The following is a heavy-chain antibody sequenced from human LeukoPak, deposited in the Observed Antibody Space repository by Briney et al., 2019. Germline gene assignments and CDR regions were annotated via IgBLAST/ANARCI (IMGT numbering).Heavy chain of an antibody. CDR1: DGSISSSNYY. CDR3: ARAIVDTAMALRP. V-gene: IGHV4-39*01. Sequence: PSETLSLTCTVSDGSISSSNYYWGWIRQPPGKGLEWIGYIYYSGSTYYNPSLKSRVTISVDTSKNQFSLKLSSVTAADTAVYYCARAIVDTAMALRPWGQGTLVTVSS. D-gene: IGHD5-18*01. J-gene: IGHJ5*02. CDR2: IYYSGST.